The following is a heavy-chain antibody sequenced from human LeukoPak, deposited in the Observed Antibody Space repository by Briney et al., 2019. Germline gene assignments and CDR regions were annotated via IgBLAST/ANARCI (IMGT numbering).Heavy chain of an antibody. V-gene: IGHV4-38-2*02. CDR3: VRDCVSASCYGWVGDDY. J-gene: IGHJ4*02. D-gene: IGHD2-8*02. Sequence: SETLSLTCTVSGYSISSGYYWGWIRQPPGRGLEWIGSIYYTGSTYYNPSLKSRVTISVDTSKNQFSLRLNSVTAADTAVYYCVRDCVSASCYGWVGDDYWGQGTLVTVSS. CDR1: GYSISSGYY. CDR2: IYYTGST.